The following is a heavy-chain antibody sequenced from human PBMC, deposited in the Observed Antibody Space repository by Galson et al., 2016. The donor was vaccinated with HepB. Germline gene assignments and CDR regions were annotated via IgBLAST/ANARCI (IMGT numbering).Heavy chain of an antibody. V-gene: IGHV1-46*01. CDR1: GHTFTSYN. D-gene: IGHD4-17*01. CDR2: INPSGGST. Sequence: SVKVSCKASGHTFTSYNVHWVRQAPGQGLEWMGIINPSGGSTSYAQKFQGRVTMTRDTSTSTVYMELSSLRFEDTAVYYCARGGYGDYGPVGDDYWGQGTLVTVAS. J-gene: IGHJ4*02. CDR3: ARGGYGDYGPVGDDY.